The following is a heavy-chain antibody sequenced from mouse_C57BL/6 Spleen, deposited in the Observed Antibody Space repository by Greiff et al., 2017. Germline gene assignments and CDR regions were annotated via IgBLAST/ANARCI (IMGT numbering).Heavy chain of an antibody. D-gene: IGHD2-5*01. CDR3: TTLRSNYQ. Sequence: VQLQQSGAELVRPGASVKLSCTASGFNIKDDYMHWVKQRPEQGLEWIGWIDPENGDTEYASKFQGKATITADTSSNTAYLQLSSLTSEDTAVYYCTTLRSNYQRGQGTLVTVSA. V-gene: IGHV14-4*01. J-gene: IGHJ3*01. CDR1: GFNIKDDY. CDR2: IDPENGDT.